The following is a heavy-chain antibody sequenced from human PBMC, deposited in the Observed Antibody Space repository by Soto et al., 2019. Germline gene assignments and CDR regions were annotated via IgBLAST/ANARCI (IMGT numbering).Heavy chain of an antibody. Sequence: ETLSLTCTVSGASVSDYCWNWVRQPPGKGLERIGFMPYTGPYIFNPSLMSRVTMSVDVSSNQFSLKLASVTPADPAMYSSARGGRPALRAYGIWGQGTTGTFS. CDR3: ARGGRPALRAYGI. V-gene: IGHV4-59*02. CDR1: GASVSDYC. D-gene: IGHD3-16*01. J-gene: IGHJ3*02. CDR2: MPYTGPY.